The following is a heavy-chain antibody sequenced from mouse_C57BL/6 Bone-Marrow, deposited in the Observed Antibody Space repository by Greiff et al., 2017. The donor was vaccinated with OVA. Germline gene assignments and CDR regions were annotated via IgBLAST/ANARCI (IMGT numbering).Heavy chain of an antibody. Sequence: QVQLQQSGAELVKPGASVKISCKASGYAFSSYWMNWVKQRPGKGLEWIGQIYPGDGDTNYNGKFKGKATMTADKSSSTAYMQLSSLTSEDSAVYFWARWSYCYAMDYWGQGTSVTVSS. J-gene: IGHJ4*01. CDR3: ARWSYCYAMDY. V-gene: IGHV1-80*01. CDR2: IYPGDGDT. CDR1: GYAFSSYW.